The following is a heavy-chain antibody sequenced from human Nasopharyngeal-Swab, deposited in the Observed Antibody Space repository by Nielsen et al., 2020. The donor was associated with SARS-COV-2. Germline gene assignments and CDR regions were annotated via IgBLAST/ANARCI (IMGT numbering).Heavy chain of an antibody. D-gene: IGHD4-17*01. CDR2: IFSSGST. Sequence: SETLSLTCVVSGASISSRNNYWGWIRQSPGKGLEWIGTIFSSGSTYNPSLKSRFTMSVDTSKNQFSLKLPSVTAADTAVYYCARDESGDYLGLPFDHWGRGTLVTVSS. CDR3: ARDESGDYLGLPFDH. CDR1: GASISSRNNY. J-gene: IGHJ4*02. V-gene: IGHV4-39*07.